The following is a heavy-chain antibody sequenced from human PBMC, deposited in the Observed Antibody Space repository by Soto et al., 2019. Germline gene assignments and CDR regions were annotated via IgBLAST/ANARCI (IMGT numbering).Heavy chain of an antibody. CDR1: GFTFSSYA. J-gene: IGHJ4*01. V-gene: IGHV3-30-3*01. CDR2: MSYDGSNK. CDR3: AREIVVVPAAPLDY. Sequence: GGSLRLSCAASGFTFSSYAIHWVRQAPGKGLEWVAVMSYDGSNKYYADSVKGRFTISRDNSKNTLYLQMNSLRADDTAVYYCAREIVVVPAAPLDYWGHGTLVTVSS. D-gene: IGHD2-2*01.